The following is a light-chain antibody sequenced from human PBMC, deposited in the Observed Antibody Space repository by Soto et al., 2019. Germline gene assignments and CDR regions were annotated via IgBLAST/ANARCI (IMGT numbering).Light chain of an antibody. CDR2: AAS. Sequence: DIQLTQSPSFLSASVGDRVTITCRASQGISSYLAWYQQKPGKAPKLLLYAASTLQSGVPSRFSGSGSGTEFTLPISSLQPEDFATYYCQQLNSYPRMYTFGQGTKLEIK. V-gene: IGKV1-9*01. CDR1: QGISSY. J-gene: IGKJ2*01. CDR3: QQLNSYPRMYT.